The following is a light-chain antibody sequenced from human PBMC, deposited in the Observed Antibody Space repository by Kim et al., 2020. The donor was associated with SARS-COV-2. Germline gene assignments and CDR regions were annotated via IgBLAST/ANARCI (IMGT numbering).Light chain of an antibody. CDR1: QSISSW. J-gene: IGKJ2*02. CDR2: DAS. CDR3: QQYNSYSGT. V-gene: IGKV1-5*01. Sequence: SESVGDRVTITCRASQSISSWLAWYQQKPGKAPKLLIYDASSLESGVPSRFSGSGSGTEFTLTISSLQPDDFATYYCQQYNSYSGTFGQGTKLEIK.